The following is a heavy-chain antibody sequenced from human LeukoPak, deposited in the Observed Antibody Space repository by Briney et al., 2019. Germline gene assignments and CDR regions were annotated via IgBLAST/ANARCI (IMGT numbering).Heavy chain of an antibody. D-gene: IGHD4-17*01. CDR3: AASPPTVTHDYYYYYGMDV. V-gene: IGHV3-33*01. CDR1: GFTFSSYG. Sequence: GGSLRLSCAASGFTFSSYGMHWVRQAPGKGLEWVAVIWYDGSNKYYADSVKGRFTISRDNSKNTLYLQMNSLRAEDTAVYYCAASPPTVTHDYYYYYGMDVWGQGTTVTVSS. J-gene: IGHJ6*02. CDR2: IWYDGSNK.